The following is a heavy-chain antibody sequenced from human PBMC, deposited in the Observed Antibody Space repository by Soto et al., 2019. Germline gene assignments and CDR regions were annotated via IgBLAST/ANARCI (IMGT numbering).Heavy chain of an antibody. CDR3: ARSIELVTVLDY. D-gene: IGHD2-21*02. CDR1: GYTFTSHA. CDR2: INAGNGNT. Sequence: ASVKVSCKASGYTFTSHAMHWVLQAPGQRLEWMGWINAGNGNTKYSQKFQGRVTITRDTSASTAYMELSSLRSEDTAVYYCARSIELVTVLDYWGQGTLVTGSA. V-gene: IGHV1-3*01. J-gene: IGHJ4*02.